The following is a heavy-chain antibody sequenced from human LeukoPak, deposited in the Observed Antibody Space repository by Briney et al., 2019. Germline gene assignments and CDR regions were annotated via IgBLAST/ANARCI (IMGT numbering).Heavy chain of an antibody. D-gene: IGHD3-16*02. Sequence: PGGSLRLSCAASGFTFSNYYMSWIRQAPGKGLEWVSYIRSSGSTIFYADSVKVRFTISRDNAKNSLYLQMNRLRAEDPAVYYCARVLGDYVWGSYRYPLGLDYWGQGTLVTVSS. CDR1: GFTFSNYY. CDR2: IRSSGSTI. V-gene: IGHV3-11*01. CDR3: ARVLGDYVWGSYRYPLGLDY. J-gene: IGHJ4*02.